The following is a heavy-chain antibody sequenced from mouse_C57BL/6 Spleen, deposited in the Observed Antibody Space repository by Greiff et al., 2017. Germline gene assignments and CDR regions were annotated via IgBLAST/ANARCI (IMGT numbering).Heavy chain of an antibody. CDR1: GYTFTDYY. V-gene: IGHV1-26*01. CDR2: INPNNGGT. Sequence: VQLQQSGPELVKPGASVTISCKASGYTFTDYYMHWVKQSPGQGLEWIGDINPNNGGTSYNQKFKGKATLTVDKSSSTAYMELRSLTSEDSAVYYCASWWYRTWFAYWGQGTLVTVSA. D-gene: IGHD1-1*02. J-gene: IGHJ3*01. CDR3: ASWWYRTWFAY.